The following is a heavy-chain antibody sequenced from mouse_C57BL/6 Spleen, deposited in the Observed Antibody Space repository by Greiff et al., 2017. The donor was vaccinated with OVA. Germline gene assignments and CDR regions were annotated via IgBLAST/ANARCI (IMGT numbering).Heavy chain of an antibody. CDR1: GFTFSDYY. J-gene: IGHJ3*01. D-gene: IGHD3-3*01. CDR2: ISNGGGST. CDR3: ARQGGTH. Sequence: EVHLVESGGGLVQPGGSLKLSCAASGFTFSDYYMYWVRQTPEKRLEWVAYISNGGGSTYYPDTVKGRFTISRDNAKNTLYLQMSRLKSEDTAMYYCARQGGTHWGQGTLVTVSA. V-gene: IGHV5-12*01.